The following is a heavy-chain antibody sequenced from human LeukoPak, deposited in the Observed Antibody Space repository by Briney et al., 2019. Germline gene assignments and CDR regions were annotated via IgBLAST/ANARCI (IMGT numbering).Heavy chain of an antibody. CDR3: ARIVAVPAATIEDYYYYGMDV. V-gene: IGHV5-51*01. CDR1: GYSFTSYW. J-gene: IGHJ6*02. CDR2: IYPGDSDT. D-gene: IGHD2-2*01. Sequence: GESLKISCKGSGYSFTSYWIGWVRQMPGKGLEWMGIIYPGDSDTRYSPSFQGQVTISADKSISTAYLQWSSLKASDTAMYYCARIVAVPAATIEDYYYYGMDVWGQGTTVTVSS.